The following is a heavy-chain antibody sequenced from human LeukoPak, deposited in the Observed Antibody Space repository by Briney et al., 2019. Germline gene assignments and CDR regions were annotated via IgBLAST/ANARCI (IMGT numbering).Heavy chain of an antibody. V-gene: IGHV4-61*01. CDR3: AREEGGFDP. J-gene: IGHJ5*02. CDR2: IYYSGST. CDR1: GGSISSSSYY. D-gene: IGHD3-16*01. Sequence: SETLSLTCTVSGGSISSSSYYWSWIRQPPGKGLEWIGYIYYSGSTNYNPSPKSRVTISVDTSKNQFSLKLSSVTAADTAVYYCAREEGGFDPWGQGTLVTVSS.